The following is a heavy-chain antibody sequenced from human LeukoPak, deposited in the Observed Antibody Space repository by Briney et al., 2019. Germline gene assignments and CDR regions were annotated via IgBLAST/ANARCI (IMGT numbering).Heavy chain of an antibody. J-gene: IGHJ3*02. D-gene: IGHD1-1*01. CDR3: ARSLGWNDGLAFDI. Sequence: SETLSLTCTVSGGSISSYYWSWIRQPPGKGLEWIGYIYYSGSTNYNPSLKSRVTISVDTSKNQFSLKPSSVTAADTAVYYCARSLGWNDGLAFDIWGQGTMVTVSS. CDR2: IYYSGST. V-gene: IGHV4-59*08. CDR1: GGSISSYY.